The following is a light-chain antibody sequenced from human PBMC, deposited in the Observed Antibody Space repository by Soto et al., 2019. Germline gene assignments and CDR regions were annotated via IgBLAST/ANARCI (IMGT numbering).Light chain of an antibody. V-gene: IGKV3-15*01. CDR2: GAS. CDR1: QSISDT. Sequence: EIVWTQSPATLSLSPGGRATLSCRASQSISDTLAWYQQKPGQAPRLLFYGASTRATGIPARFSGSGSGTEFTLTIGSLQSEDFAVYYCQQYNNWPRTFGQGTKVDIK. CDR3: QQYNNWPRT. J-gene: IGKJ1*01.